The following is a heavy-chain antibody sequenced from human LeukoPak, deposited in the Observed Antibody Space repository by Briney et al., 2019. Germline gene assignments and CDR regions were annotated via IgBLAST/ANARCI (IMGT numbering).Heavy chain of an antibody. J-gene: IGHJ4*02. CDR2: INSDGSTT. D-gene: IGHD3-10*01. V-gene: IGHV3-74*01. CDR3: ARIPGGSGSQYDY. CDR1: GFTFSSYW. Sequence: GGSLRLSCAASGFTFSSYWMHWVRQAPGKWLVWVSRINSDGSTTIYADSVKGRFTTSRDNAENTVYLQMNSLSADDTAVYYCARIPGGSGSQYDYWGQGTLVIVSS.